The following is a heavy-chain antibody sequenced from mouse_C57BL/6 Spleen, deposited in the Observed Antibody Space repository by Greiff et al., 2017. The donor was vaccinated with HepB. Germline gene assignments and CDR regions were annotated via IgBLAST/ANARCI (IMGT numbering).Heavy chain of an antibody. CDR1: GFTFSDYY. J-gene: IGHJ4*01. D-gene: IGHD1-3*01. CDR3: ARHKGYKDYAMDY. CDR2: ISNGGGST. V-gene: IGHV5-12*01. Sequence: EVKLVESGGGLVQPGGSLKLSCAASGFTFSDYYMYWVRQTPEKRLEWVAYISNGGGSTYYPDTVKGRFTISRDNAKNTLYLQMSRLKSEDTAMYYCARHKGYKDYAMDYWGQGTSVTVSS.